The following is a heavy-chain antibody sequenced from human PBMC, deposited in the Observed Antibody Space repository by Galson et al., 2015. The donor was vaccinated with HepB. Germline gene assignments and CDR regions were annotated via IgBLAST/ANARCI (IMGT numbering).Heavy chain of an antibody. D-gene: IGHD1-1*01. J-gene: IGHJ4*02. V-gene: IGHV5-51*01. CDR1: AYNFANYW. Sequence: QSGAEVKKPGESLKISCKGSAYNFANYWIGWVRQMPGKGLEWMGIIFPDDSDTRYSPSFRGQVTISADKSINTAYPQWSPLKASDTAIYYCASSLATTLYFDYWGQGTLITVSS. CDR2: IFPDDSDT. CDR3: ASSLATTLYFDY.